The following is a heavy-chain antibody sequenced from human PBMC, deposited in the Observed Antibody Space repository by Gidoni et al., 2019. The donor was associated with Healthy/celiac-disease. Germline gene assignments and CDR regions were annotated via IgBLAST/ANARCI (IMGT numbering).Heavy chain of an antibody. CDR3: ARAVRITIFGVVATPDAFDI. Sequence: IRQPPGKGLEWIGSIYHSGSTYYNPSLKSRVTISVDTSKNQFSLKLSSVTAADTAVYYCARAVRITIFGVVATPDAFDIWGQGTMVTVSS. V-gene: IGHV4-38-2*02. D-gene: IGHD3-3*01. J-gene: IGHJ3*02. CDR2: IYHSGST.